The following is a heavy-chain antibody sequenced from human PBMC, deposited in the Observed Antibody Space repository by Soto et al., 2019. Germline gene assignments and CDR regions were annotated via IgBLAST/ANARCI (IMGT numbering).Heavy chain of an antibody. J-gene: IGHJ5*02. V-gene: IGHV3-74*01. CDR3: ATVATNSYNWFDP. CDR1: GFTFNTYW. Sequence: EVQLVESGGTLVQPVWSLRLSCAASGFTFNTYWMHWVRQAPGKGLVWVSRINSDGTKTTYADSVKGRFTISRDNAKNTVYLQMNSLRAEDTAMYYCATVATNSYNWFDPWGQGTLVTVSS. D-gene: IGHD5-12*01. CDR2: INSDGTKT.